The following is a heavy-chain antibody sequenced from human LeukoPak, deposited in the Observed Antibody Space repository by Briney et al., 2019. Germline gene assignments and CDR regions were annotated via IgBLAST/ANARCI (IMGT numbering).Heavy chain of an antibody. CDR3: ARYSGSFSKSFDS. V-gene: IGHV5-51*01. CDR2: IFPSDSDT. J-gene: IGHJ4*02. CDR1: GYSFTNNW. D-gene: IGHD1-26*01. Sequence: GESLKISCKVSGYSFTNNWFGWVRQMPGKGLEWMGIIFPSDSDTRYSPSFQGQVTISADKSISTAYLQWSGLKASDTAMYYCARYSGSFSKSFDSWGQGTLVTVSS.